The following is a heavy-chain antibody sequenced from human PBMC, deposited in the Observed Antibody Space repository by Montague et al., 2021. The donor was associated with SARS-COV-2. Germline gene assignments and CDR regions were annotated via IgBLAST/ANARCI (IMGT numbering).Heavy chain of an antibody. D-gene: IGHD3-10*01. Sequence: PALVNPTQTLTLTCTFSGFSLSNTRMSVGWIRQPPGKALEWLALINWDDDEYYNPSLRTRLTISKDTSKNQVVLVMTNMDPMDTGTYYCARIQRRGEYYFDFWGQGALVVVSS. V-gene: IGHV2-70*01. CDR2: INWDDDE. CDR3: ARIQRRGEYYFDF. CDR1: GFSLSNTRMS. J-gene: IGHJ4*02.